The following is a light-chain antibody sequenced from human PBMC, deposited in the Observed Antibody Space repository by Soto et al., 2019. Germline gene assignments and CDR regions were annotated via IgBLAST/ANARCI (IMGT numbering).Light chain of an antibody. CDR2: SNN. V-gene: IGLV1-44*01. J-gene: IGLJ1*01. CDR1: SSNIGSNT. Sequence: QSVLTQPPSASGTPGQRVTISCSGSSSNIGSNTVNWYQQLPGTAPKLLIYSNNQRPSGVPDRFSGSKSGTSASLAISGLQSEDEADHYCAAWDDSLNGGVLGNGTKVTVL. CDR3: AAWDDSLNGGV.